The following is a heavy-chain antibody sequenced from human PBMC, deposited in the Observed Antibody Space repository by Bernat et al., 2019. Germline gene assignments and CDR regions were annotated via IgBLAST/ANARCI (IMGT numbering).Heavy chain of an antibody. CDR2: IYPGDSDT. Sequence: PGESLQISCKSSGYSFASYWIAWVRQVPGKGLEWMGIIYPGDSDTRYSPSFQGQVTMSVDKSISTAYLQWSSLKASDIAMYYCARHITEYSSGWEGFDYWGRGTLVTVSS. J-gene: IGHJ4*02. V-gene: IGHV5-51*01. CDR1: GYSFASYW. CDR3: ARHITEYSSGWEGFDY. D-gene: IGHD6-19*01.